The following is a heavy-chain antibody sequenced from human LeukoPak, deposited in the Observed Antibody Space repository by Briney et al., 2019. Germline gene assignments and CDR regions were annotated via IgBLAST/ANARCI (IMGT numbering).Heavy chain of an antibody. CDR1: GGSISSSGYY. CDR2: IHYTGGT. V-gene: IGHV4-39*01. J-gene: IGHJ4*02. Sequence: PETLSLTCTVSGGSISSSGYYWGWIRQPPGKGLEWIGSIHYTGGTYYSPSLKSRVTISVDTSKKQFSLKLSSVTAADTAVYYCAGPNWYYFDYWGQGTLVTVSS. CDR3: AGPNWYYFDY. D-gene: IGHD5-24*01.